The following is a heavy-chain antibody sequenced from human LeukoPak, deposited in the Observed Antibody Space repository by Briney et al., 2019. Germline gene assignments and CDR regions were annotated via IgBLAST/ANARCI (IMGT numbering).Heavy chain of an antibody. CDR2: IIPIFGTA. V-gene: IGHV1-69*05. CDR1: GGTFSSYA. D-gene: IGHD3-22*01. J-gene: IGHJ4*02. Sequence: ASVKVSCKASGGTFSSYAISWVRQAPGQGLEWMGGIIPIFGTANYAQKFQGGVTITTDESTSTAYMELSSLRSEDTAVYYCADLTTYYYDSSGYLWGQGTLVTVSS. CDR3: ADLTTYYYDSSGYL.